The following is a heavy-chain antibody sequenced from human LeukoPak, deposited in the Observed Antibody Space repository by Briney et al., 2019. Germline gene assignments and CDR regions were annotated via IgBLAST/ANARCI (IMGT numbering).Heavy chain of an antibody. J-gene: IGHJ6*04. Sequence: GGSVRLSCAASGFTFSSYSMNWVRQAPGKGLEWVSSISSSSSYIYYADSVKGRFTISRDNAKNSLYLQMNSLRAEDTAVYYCAELGITMIGGVWGKGTTVTISS. D-gene: IGHD3-10*02. CDR2: ISSSSSYI. CDR1: GFTFSSYS. V-gene: IGHV3-21*01. CDR3: AELGITMIGGV.